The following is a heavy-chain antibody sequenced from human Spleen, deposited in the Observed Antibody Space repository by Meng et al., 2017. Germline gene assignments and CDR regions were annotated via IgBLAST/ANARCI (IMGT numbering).Heavy chain of an antibody. CDR1: GGSISSGAYY. CDR2: IHSSGGT. Sequence: QAHLQESGPGLVKHSQTLSLTCTGSGGSISSGAYYWSWLRQQPGAGLECIGYIHSSGGTYYNPSLRRRVMVSLVTSKNQFSLRLSSVTAADTAIYYGARRGGDYLEVYFDYWGQGSLVTVSS. D-gene: IGHD4-17*01. CDR3: ARRGGDYLEVYFDY. J-gene: IGHJ4*02. V-gene: IGHV4-31*03.